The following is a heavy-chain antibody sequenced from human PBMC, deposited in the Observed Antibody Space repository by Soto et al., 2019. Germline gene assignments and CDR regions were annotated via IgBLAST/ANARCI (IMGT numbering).Heavy chain of an antibody. CDR1: GGSISSYY. J-gene: IGHJ4*02. CDR2: IYYSGST. Sequence: QVQLQESGPGLVKPSETLSLNCTVSGGSISSYYWSWIRQPPGKGLEWIGYIYYSGSTNYNPSLESLATISVDTSKNQSSRKRRSVIARKKAVYSFASTTHFSSWFHFDSGGQGIMVTVSS. V-gene: IGHV4-59*01. D-gene: IGHD6-13*01. CDR3: ASTTHFSSWFHFDS.